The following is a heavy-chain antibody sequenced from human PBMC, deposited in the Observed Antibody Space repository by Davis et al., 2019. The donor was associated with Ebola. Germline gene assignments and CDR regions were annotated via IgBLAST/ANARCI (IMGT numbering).Heavy chain of an antibody. CDR3: ARAEDDYGEYPDALDI. V-gene: IGHV1-69*06. J-gene: IGHJ3*02. CDR2: IIPIFGTA. CDR1: GGTFSSYA. Sequence: SVKVSCKASGGTFSSYAISWVRQAPGQGLEWMGGIIPIFGTANYAQKFQGRVTITADKSTSTAYMELSRLRAEDTAVYYCARAEDDYGEYPDALDIWGQGTVVTVSS. D-gene: IGHD4-17*01.